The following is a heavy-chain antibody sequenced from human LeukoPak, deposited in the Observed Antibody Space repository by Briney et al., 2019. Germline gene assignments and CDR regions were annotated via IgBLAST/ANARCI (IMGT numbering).Heavy chain of an antibody. CDR3: ARVDYDFWSGPRVYFDY. CDR1: GGSISSYY. CDR2: IYYSGST. J-gene: IGHJ4*02. Sequence: PSETLSLTCTVSGGSISSYYWSWIRQPPGKGREWIGYIYYSGSTNYNPSLKSRVTISVDTSKNQFSLKLSSVTAADTAVYYCARVDYDFWSGPRVYFDYWGQGTLVTASS. D-gene: IGHD3-3*01. V-gene: IGHV4-59*01.